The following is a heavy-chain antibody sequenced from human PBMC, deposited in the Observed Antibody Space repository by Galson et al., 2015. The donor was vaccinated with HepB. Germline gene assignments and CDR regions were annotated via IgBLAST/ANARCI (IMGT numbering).Heavy chain of an antibody. V-gene: IGHV6-1*01. Sequence: CAISGDSVSSNSAAWNWIRRSPSRGLEWLGRTYYRSKWYHNYAASVQGRITVNPDTSKNQFSLQLNSVTPDDTAVYYCAGAYYYDSSGFDYWGQGALVTVSS. D-gene: IGHD3-22*01. J-gene: IGHJ4*02. CDR1: GDSVSSNSAA. CDR2: TYYRSKWYH. CDR3: AGAYYYDSSGFDY.